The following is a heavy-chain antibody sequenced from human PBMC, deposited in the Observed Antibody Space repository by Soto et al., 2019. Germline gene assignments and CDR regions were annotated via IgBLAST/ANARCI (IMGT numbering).Heavy chain of an antibody. Sequence: ASVKVSCKASGYTFTSYAMHWVRQAPGQRLEWMGWINAGNGNTKYSQKFQGRVTITRDTSASTAYMELSSLRSEDTAVYYCARAGSVSYYRRLDYYYYYGMDVWGQGTTVTVSS. V-gene: IGHV1-3*01. CDR3: ARAGSVSYYRRLDYYYYYGMDV. J-gene: IGHJ6*02. D-gene: IGHD3-10*01. CDR1: GYTFTSYA. CDR2: INAGNGNT.